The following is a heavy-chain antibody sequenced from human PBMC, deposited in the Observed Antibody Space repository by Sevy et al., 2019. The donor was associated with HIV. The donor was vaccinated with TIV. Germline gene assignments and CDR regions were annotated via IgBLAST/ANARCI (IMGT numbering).Heavy chain of an antibody. J-gene: IGHJ4*02. CDR1: GFTPSTYG. CDR3: ARDPRMYGDYLLAYFDS. Sequence: GGSLRLSCAASGFTPSTYGMHWVRQAPSKGLEWVAVIGYDGSNKNYADSVKGRFTISRDNSKNTLFLQMDSLRAEDTAVYYCARDPRMYGDYLLAYFDSWGQGTLVTVSS. CDR2: IGYDGSNK. V-gene: IGHV3-33*01. D-gene: IGHD2-8*01.